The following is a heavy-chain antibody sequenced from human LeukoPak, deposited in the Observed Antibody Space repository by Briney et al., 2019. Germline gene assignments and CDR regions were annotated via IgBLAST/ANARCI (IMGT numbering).Heavy chain of an antibody. V-gene: IGHV3-48*01. Sequence: GGSLRLSCAASGFTFSSYSMNWVRQAPGKGLEWVSYISSSSSTIYYADSVKGRFTISRDKAKNSLYLQMNSLRAEDTAVYYCAREYCSSTSCLCDYWGQGTLVTVSS. D-gene: IGHD2-2*01. CDR3: AREYCSSTSCLCDY. CDR2: ISSSSSTI. CDR1: GFTFSSYS. J-gene: IGHJ4*02.